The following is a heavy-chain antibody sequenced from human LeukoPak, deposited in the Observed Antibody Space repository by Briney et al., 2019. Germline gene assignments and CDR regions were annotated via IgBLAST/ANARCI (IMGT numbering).Heavy chain of an antibody. V-gene: IGHV1-18*01. CDR2: ISAYNGNT. CDR3: ARGWRGGPRWLKLLWFGELRYYFDY. D-gene: IGHD3-10*01. Sequence: ASVKVSCKASGYTFTSYGISWVRQAPGQGLEWTGWISAYNGNTNYAQKLQGRVTMTMTTDTSTSTAYMELSSLRSEDTAVYYCARGWRGGPRWLKLLWFGELRYYFDYWGQGTLVTVSS. J-gene: IGHJ4*02. CDR1: GYTFTSYG.